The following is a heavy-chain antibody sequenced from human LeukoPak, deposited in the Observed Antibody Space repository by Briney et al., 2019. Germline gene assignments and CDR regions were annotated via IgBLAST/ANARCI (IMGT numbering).Heavy chain of an antibody. D-gene: IGHD6-13*01. J-gene: IGHJ4*02. CDR3: ARDPTSGSSWAHFDY. CDR2: INHSGST. CDR1: GGSFSGYY. V-gene: IGHV4-34*01. Sequence: TSETLSLTCAVYGGSFSGYYWSWIRQPPGKGLEWIGEINHSGSTNYNPSLKSRVTISVDTSKNQFSLKLSSVTAADTAVYYCARDPTSGSSWAHFDYWGQGTLVTVSS.